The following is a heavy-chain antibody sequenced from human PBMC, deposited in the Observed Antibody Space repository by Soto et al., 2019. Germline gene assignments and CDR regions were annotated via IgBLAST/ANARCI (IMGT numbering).Heavy chain of an antibody. D-gene: IGHD2-2*01. CDR1: GFTFTSSA. V-gene: IGHV1-58*02. Sequence: SVKVSCKASGFTFTSSAMQWVRQARGQRLEWIGWIVVGSGNTNYAQKYQERVTITRDMSTSTAYMELSSLRSEDTAVYYCAALSSTSAQTRAHYYYYYGMDVWGQGTTITVSS. CDR2: IVVGSGNT. CDR3: AALSSTSAQTRAHYYYYYGMDV. J-gene: IGHJ6*02.